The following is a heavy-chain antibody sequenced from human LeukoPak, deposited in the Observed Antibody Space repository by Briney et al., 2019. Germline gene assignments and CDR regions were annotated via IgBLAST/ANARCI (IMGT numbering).Heavy chain of an antibody. V-gene: IGHV4-34*01. J-gene: IGHJ4*02. CDR3: ARADGTDY. CDR1: GGSFSAYY. Sequence: SETLSLTCAVYGGSFSAYYWSWIRQPPGKGLEWIGEINHSGSTNYNPSLKSRVAISVDTSKNQFSLKLSSVSAADTAVYYCARADGTDYWGQGTLVTVSS. CDR2: INHSGST.